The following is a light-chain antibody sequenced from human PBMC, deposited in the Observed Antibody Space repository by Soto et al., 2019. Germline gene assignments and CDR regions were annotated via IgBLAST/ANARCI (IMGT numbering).Light chain of an antibody. V-gene: IGLV1-44*01. CDR2: SNN. CDR3: AAWDDSLNGYV. J-gene: IGLJ1*01. CDR1: NSNIGSNP. Sequence: QLVLTQPPSASGTPGQRVTISCSGSNSNIGSNPVNWYQQLPGTAPKLLIYSNNQRPSGVPDRFSGSKSGTSASLAIGGLQSEDEADYYCAAWDDSLNGYVFGTGTKVTVL.